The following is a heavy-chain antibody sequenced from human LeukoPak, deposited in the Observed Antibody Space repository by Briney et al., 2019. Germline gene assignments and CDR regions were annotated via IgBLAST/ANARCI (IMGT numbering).Heavy chain of an antibody. CDR3: ARAMVWDHGDY. D-gene: IGHD1-14*01. Sequence: GGSLRLSCAASGFTFSRYWMTWVRQAPGKGLEWVANIKQDGSEKYYVDSVKGRFTISRDNAKNSLYLQMNSLRAEDTAVYYCARAMVWDHGDYWGQGTLVTVSS. CDR2: IKQDGSEK. V-gene: IGHV3-7*01. J-gene: IGHJ4*02. CDR1: GFTFSRYW.